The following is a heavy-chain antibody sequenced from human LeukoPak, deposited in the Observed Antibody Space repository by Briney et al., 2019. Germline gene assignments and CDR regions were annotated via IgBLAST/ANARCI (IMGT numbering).Heavy chain of an antibody. V-gene: IGHV3-7*01. CDR3: ARHFSTYSYGLDV. J-gene: IGHJ6*02. D-gene: IGHD3-3*02. CDR1: GFTFSNFW. CDR2: INPDGSAK. Sequence: GGSLRLSCAASGFTFSNFWMSSVRQAPGKGLEWVANINPDGSAKYYVDSVKGRFTISRDNAENSLYLQMNSLRPEDTAVYYCARHFSTYSYGLDVWGQGTTVTVSS.